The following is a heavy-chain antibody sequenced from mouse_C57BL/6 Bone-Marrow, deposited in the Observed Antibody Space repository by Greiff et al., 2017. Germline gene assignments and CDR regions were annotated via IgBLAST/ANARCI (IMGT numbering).Heavy chain of an antibody. CDR2: IHPNSGST. CDR3: AREILRSFDY. CDR1: GYTFTSYW. J-gene: IGHJ2*01. V-gene: IGHV1-64*01. D-gene: IGHD1-1*01. Sequence: VQLQQPGAELVKPGASVKLSCKASGYTFTSYWMHWVKQRPGQGLEWIGMIHPNSGSTNYNEKFKSKATLTVDKSSSTAYMQLSSPTSEDSAVYYCAREILRSFDYWGQGTTLTVSS.